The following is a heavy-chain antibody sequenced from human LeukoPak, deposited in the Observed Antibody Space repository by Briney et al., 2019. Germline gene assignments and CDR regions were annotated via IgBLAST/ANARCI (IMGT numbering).Heavy chain of an antibody. Sequence: GGSLRLSCAASGFTFSSYSMNWVRQAPGKGLEWVSSISSSSSYIYYADSVKGRFTNSRDNSKNTLYLQMNSLRAEDTAVYYCAKDREGRGYNYGSYFDYWGQGTLVTVSS. J-gene: IGHJ4*02. V-gene: IGHV3-21*01. CDR3: AKDREGRGYNYGSYFDY. CDR2: ISSSSSYI. CDR1: GFTFSSYS. D-gene: IGHD5-18*01.